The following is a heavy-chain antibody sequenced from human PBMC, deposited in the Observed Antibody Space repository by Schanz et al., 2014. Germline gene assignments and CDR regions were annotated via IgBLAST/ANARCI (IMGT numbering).Heavy chain of an antibody. J-gene: IGHJ2*01. CDR1: GYSFSAYY. CDR3: AKRATRSGGWCFDL. D-gene: IGHD2-15*01. V-gene: IGHV1-18*04. Sequence: QVQLVQSGAELKNPGASVKVSCKASGYSFSAYYIHWMRQAPGQGLEWMGWISSKYGNTKYAQNLQGRVTRTTDTSTSTAYMELRSLRSDDTAVYYCAKRATRSGGWCFDLWGRGALVTVSS. CDR2: ISSKYGNT.